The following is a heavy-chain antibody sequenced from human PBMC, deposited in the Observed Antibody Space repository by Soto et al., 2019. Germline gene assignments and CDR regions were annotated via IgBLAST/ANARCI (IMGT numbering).Heavy chain of an antibody. V-gene: IGHV3-33*01. CDR1: GFTFGSHA. CDR3: ARESEDLTSNFDY. J-gene: IGHJ4*02. CDR2: IWYDGSNK. Sequence: GGSLRLSCAASGFTFGSHAMHWVRQAPGKGLEWVAIIWYDGSNKYYVDSVKGRFTISRDNSKNTLYLQMNSLRAEDTAVYYCARESEDLTSNFDYWGQGTLVTVSS.